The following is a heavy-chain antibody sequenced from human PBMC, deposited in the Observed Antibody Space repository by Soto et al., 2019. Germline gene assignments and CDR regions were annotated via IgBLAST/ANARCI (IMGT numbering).Heavy chain of an antibody. CDR2: INAGNGNT. J-gene: IGHJ4*02. V-gene: IGHV1-3*01. D-gene: IGHD3-10*01. CDR1: GYTFTSYA. Sequence: VASVKVSCKASGYTFTSYAMHWVRQAPGQRLEWMGWINAGNGNTKYSQKFQGRVTITRDTSASTAYMELSSLRSEDTAVYYCARGGVFFFAAPTNPFDYWGQGTLVTVSS. CDR3: ARGGVFFFAAPTNPFDY.